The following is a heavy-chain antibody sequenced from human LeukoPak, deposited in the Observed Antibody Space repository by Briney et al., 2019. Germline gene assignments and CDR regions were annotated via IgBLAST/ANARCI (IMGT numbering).Heavy chain of an antibody. CDR1: GFTFSSYT. CDR3: TRDGKDCSSSSCSADY. Sequence: GGSLRLSCAASGFTFSSYTMNWVRQAPGKGLEWVSSISVSGSYIYYAGSVKGRFTISRDNAKNSLYLQMNSLRVEDTAVYFCTRDGKDCSSSSCSADYWGQGTLVTVSS. V-gene: IGHV3-21*01. D-gene: IGHD2-2*01. J-gene: IGHJ4*02. CDR2: ISVSGSYI.